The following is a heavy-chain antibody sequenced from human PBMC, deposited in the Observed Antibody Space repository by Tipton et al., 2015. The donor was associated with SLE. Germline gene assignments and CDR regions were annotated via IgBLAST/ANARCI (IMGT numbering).Heavy chain of an antibody. D-gene: IGHD2-2*01. CDR2: IIPIFGTA. Sequence: QLVQSGPEVKKPGSSVKVSCKASGGTFSSYAISWVRQAPGQGLEWMGGIIPIFGTANYAQKFQGRVTITTDESTSTAYMELSSLRSEDTAVYYCASGDCSSTSCYRAEYFQHWGQGTLVTVPS. CDR3: ASGDCSSTSCYRAEYFQH. V-gene: IGHV1-69*01. CDR1: GGTFSSYA. J-gene: IGHJ1*01.